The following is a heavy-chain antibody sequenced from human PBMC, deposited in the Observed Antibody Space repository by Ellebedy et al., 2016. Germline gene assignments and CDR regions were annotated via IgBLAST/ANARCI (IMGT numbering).Heavy chain of an antibody. CDR2: INEDGSEK. J-gene: IGHJ3*01. CDR1: GFTFSKFW. CDR3: ASNSFWVGGGITAFDV. V-gene: IGHV3-7*03. D-gene: IGHD1-26*01. Sequence: GESLKISXAASGFTFSKFWMTWVRQAPGKGLEWVANINEDGSEKHYVDSVKGRFTISRDTAKNSVDLQMNSLGAEDTAVYYCASNSFWVGGGITAFDVWGQGTLVTVPS.